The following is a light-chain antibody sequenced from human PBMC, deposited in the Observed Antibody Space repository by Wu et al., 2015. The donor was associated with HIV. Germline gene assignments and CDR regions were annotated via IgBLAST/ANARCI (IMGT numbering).Light chain of an antibody. J-gene: IGKJ2*01. CDR2: AAS. Sequence: EILMTQSPAILSVSPGEGATLSCRASQSVRSSHLAWYQQKPGQAPRLIIYAASTRATGIPDRFSGSGSGTDFTLTISRLEPEDFAVFYCQQYGTSPSTFGQGTMLELK. CDR1: QSVRSSH. V-gene: IGKV3-20*01. CDR3: QQYGTSPST.